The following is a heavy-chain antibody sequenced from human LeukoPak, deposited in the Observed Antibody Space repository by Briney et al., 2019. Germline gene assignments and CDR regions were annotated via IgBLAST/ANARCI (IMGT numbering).Heavy chain of an antibody. CDR1: GLTLSNAW. V-gene: IGHV3-15*01. CDR3: ATGRSGYFDS. J-gene: IGHJ4*02. Sequence: GGSLRLSCAAAGLTLSNAWMTWVRQAPGKGLEWVARIKSKSDGEIKDYAAPVKGTFTISRDDSENTVYLQMNSLKIGDTAVYYCATGRSGYFDSWGQGTLVFVSS. CDR2: IKSKSDGEIK.